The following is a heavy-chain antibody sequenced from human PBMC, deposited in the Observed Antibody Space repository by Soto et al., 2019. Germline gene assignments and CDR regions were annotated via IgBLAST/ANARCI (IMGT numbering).Heavy chain of an antibody. D-gene: IGHD3-16*01. Sequence: EVQLVESGGGLVQPGGSLRLSCAASGFTFSNYWRHWVRQGPGKGLVWVSRMNEDGTTIDYADSVKGRFTISRDNAKSTLYLQMNSLRAEDTAVYYCAPDLGGPQGSWGQGTLVTVSS. CDR1: GFTFSNYW. J-gene: IGHJ5*02. CDR2: MNEDGTTI. CDR3: APDLGGPQGS. V-gene: IGHV3-74*01.